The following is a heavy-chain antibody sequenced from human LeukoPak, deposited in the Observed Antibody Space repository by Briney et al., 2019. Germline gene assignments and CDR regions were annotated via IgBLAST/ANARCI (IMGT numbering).Heavy chain of an antibody. CDR3: ARGAYYYED. D-gene: IGHD3-22*01. CDR2: ISSSSSTI. Sequence: GGSLRLSCAASGFTFSSYAMSWVRQAPGKGLEWVSYISSSSSTIYYADSVKGRFTISRDNAKNSLYLQMNSLRAEDTAVYYCARGAYYYEDWGQGTLVTVSS. CDR1: GFTFSSYA. J-gene: IGHJ4*02. V-gene: IGHV3-48*01.